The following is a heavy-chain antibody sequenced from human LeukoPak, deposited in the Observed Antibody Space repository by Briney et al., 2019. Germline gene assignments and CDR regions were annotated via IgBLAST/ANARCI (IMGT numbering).Heavy chain of an antibody. CDR1: GDSISNYY. J-gene: IGHJ4*02. Sequence: PSETLSLTCTVSGDSISNYYWSWVRQPAGKGLEWIGRIYASGSSNYNPSLKSRITMSVDTSKNQFSLKLSSVTAADTAVYYCASADYDDYYIDFWGQGTLVTVSS. D-gene: IGHD4-17*01. CDR3: ASADYDDYYIDF. V-gene: IGHV4-4*07. CDR2: IYASGSS.